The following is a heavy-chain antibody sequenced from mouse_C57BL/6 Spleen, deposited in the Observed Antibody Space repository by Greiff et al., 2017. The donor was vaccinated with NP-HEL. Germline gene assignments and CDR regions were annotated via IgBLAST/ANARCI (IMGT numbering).Heavy chain of an antibody. CDR2: ISSGGDYI. CDR1: GFTFSSYA. Sequence: EVMLVESGEGLVKSGGSLKLSCAASGFTFSSYAMSWVRQTPEKRLEWVAYISSGGDYIYYADTVKGRFTISRDNARNTLYLQMSSLKSEDTAMYYCTRETYSSHYYAMDYWGQGTSVTVSS. V-gene: IGHV5-9-1*02. CDR3: TRETYSSHYYAMDY. J-gene: IGHJ4*01. D-gene: IGHD2-5*01.